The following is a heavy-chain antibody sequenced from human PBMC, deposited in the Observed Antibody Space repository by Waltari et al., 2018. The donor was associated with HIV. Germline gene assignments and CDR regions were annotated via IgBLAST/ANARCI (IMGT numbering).Heavy chain of an antibody. V-gene: IGHV3-23*01. CDR1: GFTFSSYA. Sequence: EVQLLESGGGLVQPGGSLRLSCAASGFTFSSYAMSWVRQAPGKGLEWVSAISGSGGSTYYADSVKGRFTISRDNSKNTLYLQMNSLRAEDTAVYYCAKDSRATTVVTPDDAFDIWGQGTMVTVSS. D-gene: IGHD4-17*01. CDR3: AKDSRATTVVTPDDAFDI. J-gene: IGHJ3*02. CDR2: ISGSGGST.